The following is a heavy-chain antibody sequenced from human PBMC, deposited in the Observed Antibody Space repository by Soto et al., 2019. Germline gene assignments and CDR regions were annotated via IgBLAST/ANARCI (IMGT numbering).Heavy chain of an antibody. D-gene: IGHD6-19*01. CDR3: ARGAGIVVAGTSFDY. J-gene: IGHJ4*02. CDR1: GFTFSSYS. V-gene: IGHV3-30-3*01. CDR2: ISYDGSNK. Sequence: QVQLVESGGGVVQPGRSLRLSCAASGFTFSSYSMHWVRQAPGKGLEWVAVISYDGSNKYYADSVKGRFTISRDNSKNTLYLQMNSLRAEDTAVYYCARGAGIVVAGTSFDYWGQGTLVTDSS.